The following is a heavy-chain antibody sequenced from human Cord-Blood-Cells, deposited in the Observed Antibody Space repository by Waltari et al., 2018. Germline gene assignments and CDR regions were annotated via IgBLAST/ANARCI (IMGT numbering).Heavy chain of an antibody. D-gene: IGHD3-3*01. J-gene: IGHJ4*02. CDR1: GFTFSSYG. CDR2: ISYDGSNK. Sequence: QVQLVESGGGVVQPGRSLRRSCAASGFTFSSYGMHWVRQAPGKGLEWVVVISYDGSNKYYAYPVKGRFTISRDNSKNTLYLQMNSLRAEDTAVYYCAKGRFLEWLLFDYWGQGTLVTVSS. CDR3: AKGRFLEWLLFDY. V-gene: IGHV3-30*18.